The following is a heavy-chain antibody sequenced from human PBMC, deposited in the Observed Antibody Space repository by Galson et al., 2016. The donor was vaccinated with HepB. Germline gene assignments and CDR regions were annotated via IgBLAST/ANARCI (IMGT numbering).Heavy chain of an antibody. CDR1: GVSFSTYY. J-gene: IGHJ3*01. CDR3: AGVIGFCSGGNCYFP. V-gene: IGHV4-34*01. Sequence: SETLSLTCAVYGVSFSTYYWTWIRQPPGKGLEWIGEINHRGRNSCNPSLKSRVTISVDMFKNQFSLKLSSVTAADTAIYYCAGVIGFCSGGNCYFPWGQGTKVTVS. D-gene: IGHD2-15*01. CDR2: INHRGRN.